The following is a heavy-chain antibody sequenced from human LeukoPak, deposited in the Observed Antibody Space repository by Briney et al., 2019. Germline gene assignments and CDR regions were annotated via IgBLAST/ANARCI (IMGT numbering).Heavy chain of an antibody. CDR2: INHSGST. J-gene: IGHJ6*04. CDR1: GGSFSGYY. V-gene: IGHV4-34*01. D-gene: IGHD3-10*01. Sequence: SETLSLTCAVYGGSFSGYYWSWIRQPPGKGLEWIGEINHSGSTNYNPSLKSRVTISVDTSKNQFALKLSALTAADTAVYYCTRTTYYYGSGHYSSSYYYLYKCDVWGKGNTVTISS. CDR3: TRTTYYYGSGHYSSSYYYLYKCDV.